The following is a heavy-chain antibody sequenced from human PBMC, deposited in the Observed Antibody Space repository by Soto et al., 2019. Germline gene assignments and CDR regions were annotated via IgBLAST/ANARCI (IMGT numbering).Heavy chain of an antibody. CDR2: IYYSGST. CDR3: ARGATAMENDY. V-gene: IGHV4-61*08. D-gene: IGHD5-18*01. J-gene: IGHJ4*02. Sequence: PSETLSLTCAVSGGSISSGGYSWSWIRQPPGKGLGWIGYIYYSGSTNYNPSLKSRVTISVDTSKNQFSLKLSSVTAADTAVYYCARGATAMENDYWGQGTLVTVS. CDR1: GGSISSGGYS.